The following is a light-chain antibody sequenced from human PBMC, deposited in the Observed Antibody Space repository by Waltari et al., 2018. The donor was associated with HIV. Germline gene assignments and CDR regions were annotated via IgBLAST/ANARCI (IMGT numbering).Light chain of an antibody. CDR1: QSISSS. CDR3: QQRSNRPPKYT. J-gene: IGKJ2*01. CDR2: DAS. Sequence: EIVLAQSPGTLSLSPGERATLSCRASQSISSSLAWYQQNPGRAPRLLIYDASNRATGIPARFSGSGSGTDFTLTISSLEPEDFAVYYCQQRSNRPPKYTFGQGTKLEIK. V-gene: IGKV3-11*01.